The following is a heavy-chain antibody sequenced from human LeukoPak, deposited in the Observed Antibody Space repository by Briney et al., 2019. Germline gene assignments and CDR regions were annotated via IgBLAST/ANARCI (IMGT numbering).Heavy chain of an antibody. CDR2: INPNGGST. CDR1: GYTFTSYY. V-gene: IGHV1-46*01. J-gene: IGHJ1*01. D-gene: IGHD3-22*01. Sequence: GASVKVSCKASGYTFTSYYIHWVRQAPGQGLEWMGIINPNGGSTSYPQKFQGRVTMTRDTSTSTVYMELSSLRSEDTAVYYCARDGDSSAYYLYWGQGTLVTVSS. CDR3: ARDGDSSAYYLY.